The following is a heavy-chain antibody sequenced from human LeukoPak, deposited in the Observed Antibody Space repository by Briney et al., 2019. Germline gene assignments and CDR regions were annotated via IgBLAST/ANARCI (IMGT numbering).Heavy chain of an antibody. CDR1: GGSISSGDYY. V-gene: IGHV4-30-4*01. Sequence: SQTLSLTCTVSGGSISSGDYYWSWIRQPPGKGLEWIGYIYYSGSTYYNPSLKSRVTISVDTSKNQFSLKLSSVTAADTAVYYCARERIQLWRFDYWGQGTLVTVSS. CDR3: ARERIQLWRFDY. CDR2: IYYSGST. J-gene: IGHJ4*02. D-gene: IGHD5-18*01.